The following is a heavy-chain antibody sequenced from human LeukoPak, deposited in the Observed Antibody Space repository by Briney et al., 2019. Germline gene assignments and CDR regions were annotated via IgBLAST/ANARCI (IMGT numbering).Heavy chain of an antibody. Sequence: PSETLSLTCAVSGYSISSGYYWGWIRQPPGKGLEWIGSIYHSGSTYYNPSLKSRVTISVDTSKNQFSLKLSSVTAADTAVYYCARSYCGGDCRFDYWGQGTLVTVPS. CDR2: IYHSGST. V-gene: IGHV4-38-2*01. J-gene: IGHJ4*02. CDR3: ARSYCGGDCRFDY. CDR1: GYSISSGYY. D-gene: IGHD2-21*01.